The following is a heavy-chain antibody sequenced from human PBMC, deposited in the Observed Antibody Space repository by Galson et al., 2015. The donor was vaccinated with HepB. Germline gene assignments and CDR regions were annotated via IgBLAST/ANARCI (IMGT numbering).Heavy chain of an antibody. CDR1: GYTFTGYY. CDR3: ARLDWNHYFDY. J-gene: IGHJ4*02. Sequence: SVKVSCKASGYTFTGYYMHWVRQAPGQGLEWMGRINPNSGDTNYAQKFQGRVTMTRDTSISTAYMELSRLRSDDTAVYYCARLDWNHYFDYWGQGTLVTVSS. V-gene: IGHV1-2*06. D-gene: IGHD1-1*01. CDR2: INPNSGDT.